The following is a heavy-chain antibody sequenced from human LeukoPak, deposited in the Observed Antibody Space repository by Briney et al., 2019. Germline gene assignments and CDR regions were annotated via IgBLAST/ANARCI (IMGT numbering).Heavy chain of an antibody. V-gene: IGHV3-21*04. J-gene: IGHJ4*02. CDR3: ARAIGTGDCY. CDR2: ISSTSSYI. D-gene: IGHD2-21*01. Sequence: PGESLRLSCVGSGFNFRTFSMNWVRQLPGKGPEWVSSISSTSSYIYYGDSVRGRFTVFRDNAKNSLYLQMNSLRAEDTAIYYCARAIGTGDCYWGQGTLVTVSS. CDR1: GFNFRTFS.